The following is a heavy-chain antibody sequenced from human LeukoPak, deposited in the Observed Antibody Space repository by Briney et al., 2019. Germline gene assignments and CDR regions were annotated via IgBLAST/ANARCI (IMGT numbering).Heavy chain of an antibody. D-gene: IGHD6-13*01. CDR2: IYPGDSDT. CDR3: ARTIAAAVNYYYYYMDV. V-gene: IGHV5-51*01. Sequence: GESLKISCKGSGYGFTSYWIGWVRQMPGKGLEWMGIIYPGDSDTRYSPSFQGQVTISADKSISTAYLQWSSLKASDTAMYYCARTIAAAVNYYYYYMDVWGKGTTVTVSS. CDR1: GYGFTSYW. J-gene: IGHJ6*03.